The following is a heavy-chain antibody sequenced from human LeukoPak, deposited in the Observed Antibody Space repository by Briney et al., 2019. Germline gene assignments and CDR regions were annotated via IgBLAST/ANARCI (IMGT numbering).Heavy chain of an antibody. V-gene: IGHV3-30-3*01. CDR3: ARAHRGGSSWSPIDY. CDR1: GFTFSSYA. J-gene: IGHJ4*02. D-gene: IGHD6-13*01. CDR2: ISYDGSNK. Sequence: GRSLRLSCAASGFTFSSYAMHWVRQAPGKGLEWVAVISYDGSNKYYADSVKGRFTISRDNSKNTLYLQMNSLRAEDTAVHYCARAHRGGSSWSPIDYWGQGTLVTVSS.